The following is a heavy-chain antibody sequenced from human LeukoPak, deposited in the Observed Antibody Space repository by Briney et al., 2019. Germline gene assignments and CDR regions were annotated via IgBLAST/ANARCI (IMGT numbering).Heavy chain of an antibody. Sequence: SETLSLTCAVYGVSFSGYYWSWIRQPPGKGLEWIGSIYDSGSTYYNPSLKSRVTISVDTSKNQFSLKLSSVTAADTAVYYCARHAIPPYYGPNSEVGYWGQGTLVTVSS. D-gene: IGHD3-22*01. CDR1: GVSFSGYY. V-gene: IGHV4-34*01. CDR2: IYDSGST. J-gene: IGHJ4*02. CDR3: ARHAIPPYYGPNSEVGY.